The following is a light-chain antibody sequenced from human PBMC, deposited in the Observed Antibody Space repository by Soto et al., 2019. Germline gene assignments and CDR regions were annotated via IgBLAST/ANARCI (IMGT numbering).Light chain of an antibody. Sequence: QSVLTQPPSVSGAPGQRVTISCTGSSSNIGAGYDVHWYQRLPGTAPKVLIYNNNNRPSGVPDRFSGSKSGTSASLAITGLQAEYEADYYCQSYDSSLSGSDVFGTGTKLTVL. CDR1: SSNIGAGYD. V-gene: IGLV1-40*01. J-gene: IGLJ1*01. CDR3: QSYDSSLSGSDV. CDR2: NNN.